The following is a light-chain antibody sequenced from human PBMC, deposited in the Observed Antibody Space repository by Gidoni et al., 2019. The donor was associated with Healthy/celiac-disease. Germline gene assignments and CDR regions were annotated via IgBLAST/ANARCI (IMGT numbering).Light chain of an antibody. CDR2: DAS. Sequence: ELVLTQSPATLSLSPGERATLSCRASQSVSSYLAWYQQKPGQAPRLLIYDASNRATGIPARFSGSGSGTDFTLTISSLEPEDFAVYYCQQRSNSWTFXXXTKVEIK. J-gene: IGKJ1*01. CDR3: QQRSNSWT. V-gene: IGKV3-11*01. CDR1: QSVSSY.